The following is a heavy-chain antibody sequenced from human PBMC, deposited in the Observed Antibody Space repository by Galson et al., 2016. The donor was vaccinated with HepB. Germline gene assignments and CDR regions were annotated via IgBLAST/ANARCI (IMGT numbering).Heavy chain of an antibody. CDR3: ARQHYAFDI. Sequence: SLRLSCAASGFTFSSYWMHWVRQAPGKGLVWVSRIYTDGSSTYYADSVKGRFTISRDKAKNTLYLQMNSLRAEDTAVYYCARQHYAFDIWGQGTMVTVSS. CDR1: GFTFSSYW. CDR2: IYTDGSST. J-gene: IGHJ3*02. V-gene: IGHV3-74*01.